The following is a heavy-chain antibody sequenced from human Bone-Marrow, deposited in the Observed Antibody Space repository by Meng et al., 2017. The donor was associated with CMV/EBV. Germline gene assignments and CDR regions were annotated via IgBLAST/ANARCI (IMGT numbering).Heavy chain of an antibody. Sequence: GESLKISCAASGFTFSNSWMSWVRQAPGKGLEWVGRIRSKTDGGTKDYAAPVKGRFTISRDDSKNTLYLQMNSLKTEDTAVYYCTRDTRVIVMVADTFDDWGQGTMVTVAS. J-gene: IGHJ4*02. CDR3: TRDTRVIVMVADTFDD. CDR1: GFTFSNSW. D-gene: IGHD2-15*01. V-gene: IGHV3-15*01. CDR2: IRSKTDGGTK.